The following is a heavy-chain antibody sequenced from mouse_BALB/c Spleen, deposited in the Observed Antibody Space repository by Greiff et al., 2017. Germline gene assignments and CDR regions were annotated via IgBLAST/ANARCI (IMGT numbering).Heavy chain of an antibody. CDR1: GFTFSSYG. CDR3: ARHDYGNYEFAY. V-gene: IGHV5-6-3*01. CDR2: INSNGGST. D-gene: IGHD2-1*01. J-gene: IGHJ3*01. Sequence: EVQLVESGGGLVQPGGSLKLSCAASGFTFSSYGMSWVRQTPDKRLELVATINSNGGSTYYPDSVKGRFTISRDNAKNTLYLQMSSLKSEDTAMYYCARHDYGNYEFAYWGQGTLVTVSA.